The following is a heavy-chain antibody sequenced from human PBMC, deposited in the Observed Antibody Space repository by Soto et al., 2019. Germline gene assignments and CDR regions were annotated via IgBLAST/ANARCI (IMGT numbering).Heavy chain of an antibody. Sequence: WASVKVSCKASGYTFTGYYMHWVRQAPGQGLEWMGWINPNSGGTNYAQKFQGRVTMTRDTSISTAYMELSRLRSDDTAVYYCARTLGYCSSTSCHYGMDVWGQGTTVTVSS. D-gene: IGHD2-2*01. J-gene: IGHJ6*02. CDR2: INPNSGGT. CDR1: GYTFTGYY. V-gene: IGHV1-2*02. CDR3: ARTLGYCSSTSCHYGMDV.